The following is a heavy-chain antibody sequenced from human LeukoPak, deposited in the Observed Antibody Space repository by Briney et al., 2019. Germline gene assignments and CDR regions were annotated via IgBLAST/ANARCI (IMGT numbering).Heavy chain of an antibody. V-gene: IGHV1-69*13. CDR2: IIPIFGTA. CDR1: GGTFSSYA. D-gene: IGHD3-3*01. J-gene: IGHJ6*02. CDR3: ARAKLRFLVWTDYYYYGMDV. Sequence: RASVKVSCKASGGTFSSYAISWVRQAPGQGLEWMGGIIPIFGTANYAQKFQGRVTITADESTSTAYMELSSLRSEDTAVYYCARAKLRFLVWTDYYYYGMDVWGQGTTVTVSS.